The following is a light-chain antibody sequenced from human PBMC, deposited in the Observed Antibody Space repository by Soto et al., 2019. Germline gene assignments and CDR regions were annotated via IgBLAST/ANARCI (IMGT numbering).Light chain of an antibody. V-gene: IGLV2-11*01. CDR2: DVS. J-gene: IGLJ3*02. Sequence: QSALTQPRSVSGSPGQSVTISCTGTSRNVGAYNFVSWYQHHPGKAPKLMIYDVSKRPSGVPDRFSGSKSGNTASLTISGLQAEDGADYYCCSYAGSYTWVFGGGTKLTVL. CDR1: SRNVGAYNF. CDR3: CSYAGSYTWV.